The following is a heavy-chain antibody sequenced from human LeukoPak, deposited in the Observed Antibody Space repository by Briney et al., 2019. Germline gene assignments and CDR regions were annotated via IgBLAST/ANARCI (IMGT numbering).Heavy chain of an antibody. D-gene: IGHD3-22*01. V-gene: IGHV3-30*02. Sequence: GGSLRLSCAASGFTFSSYGMHWVRQAPGKGLEWVAFIRYDGSNKYYADSVKGRFTISRDNSKNTLYLQMNSLRAEDTAVYYCATSRRGSYYDSSGYLDYWGQGTLVTVSS. CDR3: ATSRRGSYYDSSGYLDY. J-gene: IGHJ4*02. CDR1: GFTFSSYG. CDR2: IRYDGSNK.